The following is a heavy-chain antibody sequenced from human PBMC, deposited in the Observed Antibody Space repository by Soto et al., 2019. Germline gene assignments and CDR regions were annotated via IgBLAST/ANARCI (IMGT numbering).Heavy chain of an antibody. Sequence: ASVKVSCKASGYTFTDYYMHWVRQAPGQGLEWMGIISPSGGSTYAQKFQGRVTVTRDTSTSTVYMELSSLRSEDTAVYYCARVGRSDWLSWFDPWGQGTLDTVSS. V-gene: IGHV1-46*01. CDR1: GYTFTDYY. CDR3: ARVGRSDWLSWFDP. CDR2: ISPSGGST. D-gene: IGHD3-9*01. J-gene: IGHJ5*02.